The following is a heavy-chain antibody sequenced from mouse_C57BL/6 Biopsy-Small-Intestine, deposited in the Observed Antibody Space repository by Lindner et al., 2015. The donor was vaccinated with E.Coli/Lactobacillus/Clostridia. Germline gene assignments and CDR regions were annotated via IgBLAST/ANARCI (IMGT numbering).Heavy chain of an antibody. D-gene: IGHD1-1*01. J-gene: IGHJ4*01. CDR3: ATPQDYGPYLDH. CDR1: GYTFTDNY. V-gene: IGHV1S29*02. CDR2: INPDSGGP. Sequence: SVKVSCKASGYTFTDNYIHWVRQAPGQGLEWMGWINPDSGGPYFAQKFQGRVTMTRDTSINTAYMELISLNFDDTAVYYCATPQDYGPYLDHWGQGTQVTVTS.